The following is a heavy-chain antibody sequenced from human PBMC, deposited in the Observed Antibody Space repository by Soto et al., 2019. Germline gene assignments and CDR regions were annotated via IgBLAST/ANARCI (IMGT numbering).Heavy chain of an antibody. D-gene: IGHD3-22*01. Sequence: GESLKISCKGSGYSFTSYWIGWVRQMPGKGLEWMGIIYPGDSDTRYSPSFQGQVTISADKSISTAYLQWSSLKASDTAMYYCARQSAEYYYDSSGYYFFDYWGQGTLVTVS. J-gene: IGHJ4*02. CDR3: ARQSAEYYYDSSGYYFFDY. CDR1: GYSFTSYW. CDR2: IYPGDSDT. V-gene: IGHV5-51*01.